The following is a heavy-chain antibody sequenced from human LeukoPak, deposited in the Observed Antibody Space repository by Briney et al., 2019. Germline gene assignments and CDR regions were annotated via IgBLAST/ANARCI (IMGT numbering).Heavy chain of an antibody. J-gene: IGHJ4*02. CDR3: ARSSGYNFDY. Sequence: SETLSLTCTVSGGSMSSGGHYWSWIRQHPGKGLEWVGYIYYSGSTYYNPSLKSRLTISLDTSKNQFSLQLTSVTAADTAVYYCARSSGYNFDYWGQGTLVTVSS. D-gene: IGHD6-19*01. CDR1: GGSMSSGGHY. V-gene: IGHV4-31*03. CDR2: IYYSGST.